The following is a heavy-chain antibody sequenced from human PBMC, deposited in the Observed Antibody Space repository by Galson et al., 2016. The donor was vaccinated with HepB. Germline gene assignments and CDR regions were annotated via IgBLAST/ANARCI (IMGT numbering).Heavy chain of an antibody. CDR1: GFTFNTFS. CDR2: ITRSGGDA. CDR3: AKDHHDYGDSWYFDL. V-gene: IGHV3-23*01. Sequence: SLRLSCAASGFTFNTFSMNWVRQAPGKGLEWVSSITRSGGDAYYADSVKGRFTIPRDNSKHTLYLQMNSLRPEDTALYYCAKDHHDYGDSWYFDLWGRGTLVTVSS. D-gene: IGHD4-17*01. J-gene: IGHJ2*01.